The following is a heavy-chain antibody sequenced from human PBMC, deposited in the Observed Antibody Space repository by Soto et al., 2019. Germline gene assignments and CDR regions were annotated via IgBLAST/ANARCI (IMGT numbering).Heavy chain of an antibody. Sequence: EVQLVESGGGLVQPGGSLTLSCAASGFAFSASAIHWVRQASGKGLEWVGRIRSEAHSYAAAYAASVKGRFTISRDDSKKTAYLQLNSLKTGETAVYYCTRYDTFDYWGQGTLVTVSS. D-gene: IGHD3-9*01. J-gene: IGHJ4*02. CDR1: GFAFSASA. CDR3: TRYDTFDY. CDR2: IRSEAHSYAA. V-gene: IGHV3-73*02.